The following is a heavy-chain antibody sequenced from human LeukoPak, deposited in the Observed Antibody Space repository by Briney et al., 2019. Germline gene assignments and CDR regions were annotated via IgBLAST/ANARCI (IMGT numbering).Heavy chain of an antibody. V-gene: IGHV4-59*01. Sequence: PSETLSLTWTVSGGSISSYYWSWIRQPPGKGLEWIGYIYYSGSTNYNPSLKSRVTISVDTSKNQFSLKLSSVTAADTAVYYCARVLPDSSGYSPNWFDPWGQGTLVTVSS. CDR1: GGSISSYY. D-gene: IGHD3-22*01. CDR2: IYYSGST. J-gene: IGHJ5*02. CDR3: ARVLPDSSGYSPNWFDP.